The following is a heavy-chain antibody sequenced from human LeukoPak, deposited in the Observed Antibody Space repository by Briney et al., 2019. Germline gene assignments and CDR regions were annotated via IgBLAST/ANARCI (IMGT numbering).Heavy chain of an antibody. D-gene: IGHD3-16*01. Sequence: ASVKVSCKASGYPFTNYHIYWVRQAPGQGLQWMGMINPSGGYIDYAQDFQDRVTMTRDTPTNTIYLELRSLRSDDTALYYCARDRFDHVWGSYDSRLSAFDVWGQGTMVTVAS. CDR1: GYPFTNYH. J-gene: IGHJ3*01. CDR3: ARDRFDHVWGSYDSRLSAFDV. CDR2: INPSGGYI. V-gene: IGHV1-46*01.